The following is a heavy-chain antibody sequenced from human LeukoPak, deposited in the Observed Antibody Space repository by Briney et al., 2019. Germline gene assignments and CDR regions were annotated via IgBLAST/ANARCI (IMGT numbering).Heavy chain of an antibody. D-gene: IGHD3-3*01. CDR3: AKDRRFLEWLLPDAFDI. CDR1: GFTFSSYA. V-gene: IGHV3-23*01. CDR2: ISGSGGST. Sequence: GGSLGLSCAASGFTFSSYAMSWVRQAPGKGLEWVSAISGSGGSTYYADSVKGRFTISRDNSKNTLYLQMNSLRAEDTAVYYCAKDRRFLEWLLPDAFDIWGQGTMVTVSS. J-gene: IGHJ3*02.